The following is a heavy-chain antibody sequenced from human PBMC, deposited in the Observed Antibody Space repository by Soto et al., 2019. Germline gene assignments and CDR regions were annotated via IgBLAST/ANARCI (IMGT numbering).Heavy chain of an antibody. Sequence: EVQVVESGGGLVQPGGSLRLSCAASGFTFSDYSMSGVRQAPGKGLEWVSYISGSSGTKYYADSVKGRFTISRDNAKNSLYLKVTSLRAEDTAVCHCARDHLRYGWGAYYAVWGQGALVTVSS. CDR1: GFTFSDYS. CDR3: ARDHLRYGWGAYYAV. D-gene: IGHD3-10*01. J-gene: IGHJ4*02. V-gene: IGHV3-48*01. CDR2: ISGSSGTK.